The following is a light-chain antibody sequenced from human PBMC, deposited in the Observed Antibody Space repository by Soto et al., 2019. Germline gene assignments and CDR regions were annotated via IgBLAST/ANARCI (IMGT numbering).Light chain of an antibody. CDR2: KAS. CDR3: QQYNSYLWT. Sequence: DIQMTQSPSTLSASVGDRVTITCRASQSISSWLAWYQQKPGKAPKLLIYKASSLESGVPSRFSGSGAGTEFTLTSSILQPDDVATYYGQQYNSYLWTVGQGTKVEIK. CDR1: QSISSW. V-gene: IGKV1-5*03. J-gene: IGKJ1*01.